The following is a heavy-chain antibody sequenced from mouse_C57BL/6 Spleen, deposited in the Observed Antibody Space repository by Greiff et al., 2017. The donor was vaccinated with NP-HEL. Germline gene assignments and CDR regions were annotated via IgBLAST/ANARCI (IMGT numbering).Heavy chain of an antibody. V-gene: IGHV1-64*01. D-gene: IGHD1-1*01. CDR2: IHPNSGST. CDR1: GYTFTSYW. CDR3: ARSLITTVVPYWYFDV. Sequence: QVQLQQPGAELVKPGASVKLSCKASGYTFTSYWMHWVKQRPGQGLEWIGMIHPNSGSTNYNEKFKSKATLTVDKSSSTAYMQLSSLTSEDSAVYYCARSLITTVVPYWYFDVWGTGTTVTVSS. J-gene: IGHJ1*03.